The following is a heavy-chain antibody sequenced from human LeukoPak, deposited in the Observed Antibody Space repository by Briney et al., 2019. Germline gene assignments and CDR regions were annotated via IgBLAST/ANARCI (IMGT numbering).Heavy chain of an antibody. CDR2: IKQDGSEK. Sequence: GGSLRLSCAASGFTFSNYWMSWVRQAPGKGLEWVANIKQDGSEKYYVDSVKGRFNISRDNAKNSLYLEMNSLRVEDTAVYFYAKNRGSGYYFDYWGQGTLVTVSS. CDR3: AKNRGSGYYFDY. CDR1: GFTFSNYW. J-gene: IGHJ4*02. V-gene: IGHV3-7*01. D-gene: IGHD3-22*01.